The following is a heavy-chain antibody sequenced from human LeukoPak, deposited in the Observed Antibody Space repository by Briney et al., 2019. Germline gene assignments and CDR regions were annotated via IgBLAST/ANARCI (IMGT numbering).Heavy chain of an antibody. CDR2: IYYSGST. D-gene: IGHD4-17*01. CDR1: GGSISSYY. Sequence: SETLSLTCTVSGGSISSYYWSWIRQPPGKGLEWIGYIYYSGSTNYNPSLKSRVTISVDTSKNQFSLKLSSVTAADTAVYYCATMTTVTTTYDYWGQGTLVTVSS. J-gene: IGHJ4*02. CDR3: ATMTTVTTTYDY. V-gene: IGHV4-59*01.